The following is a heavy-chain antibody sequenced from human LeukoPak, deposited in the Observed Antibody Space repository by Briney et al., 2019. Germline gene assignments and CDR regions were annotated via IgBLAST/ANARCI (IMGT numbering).Heavy chain of an antibody. CDR3: ARDGYSGYGYYFDY. CDR2: IGDSGGYT. Sequence: GGSLRLSCAASGFTFNIYAMNWVRQAPGKGLEWGSGIGDSGGYTYYADSVKGRFTISRDNSKNTVYLQMKSLRAEDTAVYYCARDGYSGYGYYFDYWGQGTLVTVSS. V-gene: IGHV3-23*01. CDR1: GFTFNIYA. D-gene: IGHD5-12*01. J-gene: IGHJ4*02.